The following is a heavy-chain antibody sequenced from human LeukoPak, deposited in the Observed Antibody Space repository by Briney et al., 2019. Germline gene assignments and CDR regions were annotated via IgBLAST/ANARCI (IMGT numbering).Heavy chain of an antibody. CDR2: ISSSGSTI. D-gene: IGHD4-17*01. J-gene: IGHJ4*02. CDR3: ARDPPMTTVTKYFDY. Sequence: GGSLRLSCAASGFTFSDYYMSWIRQAPGKGLEWVSYISSSGSTIYYADSVKGRFTISRDNAKNSLYLQMNSLRAEDTAVYYCARDPPMTTVTKYFDYWGQGTLVTVSS. V-gene: IGHV3-11*04. CDR1: GFTFSDYY.